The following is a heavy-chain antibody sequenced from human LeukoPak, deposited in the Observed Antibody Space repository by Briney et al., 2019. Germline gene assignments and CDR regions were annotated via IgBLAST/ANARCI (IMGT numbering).Heavy chain of an antibody. CDR1: DYSISSGYY. CDR2: VYHSGST. V-gene: IGHV4-38-2*02. D-gene: IGHD2-21*01. Sequence: PSETLSLTCTVSDYSISSGYYWGWIRQPPGKGLEWIGSVYHSGSTYYNPSLKSRVTISIDTSKNQFSLKLTSVTAADTAVYYCARHGYCGGDCYPFDYWGQGTLVTVSS. CDR3: ARHGYCGGDCYPFDY. J-gene: IGHJ4*02.